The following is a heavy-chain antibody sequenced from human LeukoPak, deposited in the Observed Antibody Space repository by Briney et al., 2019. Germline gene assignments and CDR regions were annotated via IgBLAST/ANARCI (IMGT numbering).Heavy chain of an antibody. CDR1: GGSISSSGYY. CDR3: ARHHESGLYSDFDY. V-gene: IGHV4-39*01. J-gene: IGHJ4*02. D-gene: IGHD6-19*01. CDR2: ISYTGST. Sequence: PSETLSLTCTVSGGSISSSGYYWGWIRQPPGKGLEWIGRISYTGSTNYNPSLRSRVSISVDTSKNHFSLKVTSVTAADTSVYYCARHHESGLYSDFDYWGQGTLVTVSS.